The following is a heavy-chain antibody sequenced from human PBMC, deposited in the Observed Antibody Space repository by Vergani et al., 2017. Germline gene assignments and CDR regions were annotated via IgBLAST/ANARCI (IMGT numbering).Heavy chain of an antibody. CDR1: GGSFSGYY. V-gene: IGHV4-34*01. CDR2: INHSGST. D-gene: IGHD3-16*02. Sequence: QVQLQQWGAGLLKPSETLSLTCAVYGGSFSGYYWSWTRQPPGKGLEWIGEINHSGSTNYNPSLKSRVTISVDTSKNQFSLKLSSVTAADTAVYYCARVGLSSIDYWGQGTLVTVSS. J-gene: IGHJ4*02. CDR3: ARVGLSSIDY.